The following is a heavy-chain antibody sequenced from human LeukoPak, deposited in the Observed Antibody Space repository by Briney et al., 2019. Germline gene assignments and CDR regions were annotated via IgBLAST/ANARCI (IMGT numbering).Heavy chain of an antibody. CDR3: AREGTGDYYDSSGYLDY. V-gene: IGHV3-30*04. J-gene: IGHJ4*02. CDR2: ISYDGSNK. CDR1: GFTFSSYA. D-gene: IGHD3-22*01. Sequence: GGSLRLSCAASGFTFSSYAMHWVRQAPGKGLEWVAVISYDGSNKYYADSVKGRFTISRDNSKNTLYLQMNSLRAEDTAVYYCAREGTGDYYDSSGYLDYWGQGTLVTVSS.